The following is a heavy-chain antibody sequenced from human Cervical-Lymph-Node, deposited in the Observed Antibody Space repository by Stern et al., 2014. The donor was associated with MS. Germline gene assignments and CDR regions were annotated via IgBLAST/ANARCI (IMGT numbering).Heavy chain of an antibody. Sequence: QVQLVQSGAEVKKPGASVKVSCKASGYTFTSYGISWVRQAPGQGLEWMGWISAYNGNTNYAQKLQGRVTMTTDTSTSTAYMELRSLRSDDTAVYYCARDLDSSGYYGFDYYYYGMDVWGQGTTVTVSS. V-gene: IGHV1-18*04. J-gene: IGHJ6*02. CDR2: ISAYNGNT. D-gene: IGHD3-22*01. CDR3: ARDLDSSGYYGFDYYYYGMDV. CDR1: GYTFTSYG.